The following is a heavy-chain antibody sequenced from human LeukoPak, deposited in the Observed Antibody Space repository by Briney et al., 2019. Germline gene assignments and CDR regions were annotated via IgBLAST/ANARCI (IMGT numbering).Heavy chain of an antibody. V-gene: IGHV4-4*02. CDR1: GGSISSSNW. CDR3: ARSRGGGSYSLLAFDM. J-gene: IGHJ3*02. D-gene: IGHD1-26*01. Sequence: SGTLSLTCAVSGGSISSSNWWGWVRQPPGKGLERIGEIYHSGSTNYNPSLKSRVTISVDTSKNQFSLMLTSVTAADTAVYYCARSRGGGSYSLLAFDMWGQGTMVTVSS. CDR2: IYHSGST.